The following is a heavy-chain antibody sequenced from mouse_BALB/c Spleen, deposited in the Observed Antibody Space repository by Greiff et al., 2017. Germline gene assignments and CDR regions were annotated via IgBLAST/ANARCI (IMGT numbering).Heavy chain of an antibody. J-gene: IGHJ4*01. D-gene: IGHD1-1*02. Sequence: EVKLMESGPSLVKPSQTLSLTCSVTGYSITSGYWNWIRKFPGNKLEYMGYISYSGSTYYNPSLTSRISITRDTSKNQYYLQLNSVTTEDTATYSCARYAYYRLYAMDYWGQGTSVTVSS. CDR1: GYSITSGY. CDR3: ARYAYYRLYAMDY. CDR2: ISYSGST. V-gene: IGHV3-8*02.